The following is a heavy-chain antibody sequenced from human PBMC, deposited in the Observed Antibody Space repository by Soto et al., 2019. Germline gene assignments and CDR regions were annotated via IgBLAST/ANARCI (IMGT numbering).Heavy chain of an antibody. V-gene: IGHV4-59*01. J-gene: IGHJ5*02. D-gene: IGHD6-6*01. CDR3: ARDLGSSSSWDSIWFDP. CDR1: GGSISSYY. Sequence: LSLTCTVSGGSISSYYWSWIRQPPGKGLEWIGYIYYSGSTNYNPSLKSRVTISVDTSKNQFSLKLSSVTAADTAVYYCARDLGSSSSWDSIWFDPWGQGTLVTVSS. CDR2: IYYSGST.